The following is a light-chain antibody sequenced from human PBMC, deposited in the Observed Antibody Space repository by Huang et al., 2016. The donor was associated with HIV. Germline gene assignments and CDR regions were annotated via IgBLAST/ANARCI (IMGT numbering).Light chain of an antibody. J-gene: IGKJ1*01. CDR1: QSISRGY. Sequence: EIVLTRSPGTVSLSPGERATLSCRASQSISRGYLAWYQQKPGQAPRLRIFGASSRATGVPDRFSGSGSGADFTLTISRLEPEDFAMYYCQQYGTSSTTFGQGTKVEIK. CDR3: QQYGTSSTT. CDR2: GAS. V-gene: IGKV3-20*01.